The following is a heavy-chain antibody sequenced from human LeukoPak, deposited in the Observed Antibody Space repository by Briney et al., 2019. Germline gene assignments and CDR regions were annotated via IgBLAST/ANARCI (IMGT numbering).Heavy chain of an antibody. CDR2: IYYSGST. V-gene: IGHV4-59*12. CDR3: ARSTGATGVPGTFDP. J-gene: IGHJ5*02. CDR1: GGSISSYY. Sequence: PSETLSLTCTVSGGSISSYYWSWIRQPPGKGLEWIGYIYYSGSTYYNPSLKSRVTISVDRSKNQFSLKLSSVTAADTAVYYCARSTGATGVPGTFDPWGQGTLVTVSS. D-gene: IGHD6-25*01.